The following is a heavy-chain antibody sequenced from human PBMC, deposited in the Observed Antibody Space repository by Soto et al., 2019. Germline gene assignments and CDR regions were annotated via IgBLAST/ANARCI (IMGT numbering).Heavy chain of an antibody. J-gene: IGHJ4*02. CDR2: ISYSGST. Sequence: SETLSLTCTVSGGSVSSGSYYWSWIRQSPGKGLEWIGNISYSGSTNYNPSLKSRVTISVDTSKNQFSLKLTSVTAADTAVYYCARGRTTFDYWGQGTLVTVSS. CDR1: GGSVSSGSYY. CDR3: ARGRTTFDY. V-gene: IGHV4-61*01. D-gene: IGHD4-17*01.